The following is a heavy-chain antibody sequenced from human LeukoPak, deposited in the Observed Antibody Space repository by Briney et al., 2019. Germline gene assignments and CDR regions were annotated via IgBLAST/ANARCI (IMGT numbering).Heavy chain of an antibody. J-gene: IGHJ4*02. D-gene: IGHD5-12*01. V-gene: IGHV1-2*02. CDR1: GYTFTGYY. CDR3: AREVDIVAAGVDY. CDR2: INPNSGGT. Sequence: ASVKVSCKASGYTFTGYYMHWLRQAPGQGLEWMGWINPNSGGTNYAQKFQGRVTMTRDTSISTAYMELSRPRSDDTAVYYCAREVDIVAAGVDYWGQGTLVTVSS.